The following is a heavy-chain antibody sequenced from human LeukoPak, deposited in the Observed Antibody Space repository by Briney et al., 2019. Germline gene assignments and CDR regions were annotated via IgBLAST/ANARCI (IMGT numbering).Heavy chain of an antibody. V-gene: IGHV3-30*04. J-gene: IGHJ4*02. CDR2: ISYDGTNK. CDR1: GFTFSSYA. CDR3: ASGYCSGGSCYEDY. Sequence: GGSLGLSCAASGFTFSSYAMHWVRQAPGKGLEWVAVISYDGTNKYYADSVKGRFTISRDNSKNTLYLQMNSLRAEDTAVYYCASGYCSGGSCYEDYWGQGTLVTVSS. D-gene: IGHD2-15*01.